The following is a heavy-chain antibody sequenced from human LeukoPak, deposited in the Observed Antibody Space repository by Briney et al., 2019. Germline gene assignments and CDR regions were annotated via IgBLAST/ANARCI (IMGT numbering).Heavy chain of an antibody. CDR3: ARSTGFYTTYYMDV. CDR2: IHYSGRT. Sequence: SETLSLTCTVSAGSISPDYWSWIRQPPGKGLQWIGYIHYSGRTDYNPSLQSRVTMSVDTSNNHFSLRLSSVTAADTAVYYCARSTGFYTTYYMDVWGKGTTVTVSS. V-gene: IGHV4-59*12. CDR1: AGSISPDY. J-gene: IGHJ6*03. D-gene: IGHD3-22*01.